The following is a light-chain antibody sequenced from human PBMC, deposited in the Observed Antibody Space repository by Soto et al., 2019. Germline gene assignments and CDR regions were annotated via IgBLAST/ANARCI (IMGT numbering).Light chain of an antibody. CDR3: QQYENLPLS. J-gene: IGKJ4*01. V-gene: IGKV1-33*01. Sequence: DLQMTQSPSSLSASIGDRVSITCQANQDISKCLNWFQHQPGKAPKLLIYDATNLETGVPSRFSGSGSGTFFTLTISSLQPEDAATYYCQQYENLPLSFGGGTKIEIK. CDR2: DAT. CDR1: QDISKC.